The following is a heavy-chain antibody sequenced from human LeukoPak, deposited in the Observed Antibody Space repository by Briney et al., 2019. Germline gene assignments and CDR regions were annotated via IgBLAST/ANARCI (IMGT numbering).Heavy chain of an antibody. Sequence: GGSLRLSCAASGFTFSSYAMSWVRQAPGKGLEWVSYISSSSSTIYYADSVKGRFTISRDNAKNSLYLQMNSLRAEDTAVYYCARDREWELPYYMDVWGKGTTVTVSS. CDR3: ARDREWELPYYMDV. CDR1: GFTFSSYA. V-gene: IGHV3-48*01. D-gene: IGHD1-26*01. J-gene: IGHJ6*03. CDR2: ISSSSSTI.